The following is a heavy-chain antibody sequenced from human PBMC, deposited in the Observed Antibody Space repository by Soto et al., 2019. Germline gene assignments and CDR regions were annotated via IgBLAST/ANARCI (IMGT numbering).Heavy chain of an antibody. V-gene: IGHV1-69*06. CDR3: ARVMKRYCSSTSCFYFDY. CDR1: GGTFSSYA. D-gene: IGHD2-2*01. J-gene: IGHJ4*02. CDR2: IIPIFGTA. Sequence: QVQLVQSGAEVKKPGSSVKGACKASGGTFSSYAISWVRQAPGHGLEWMGGIIPIFGTANYAQKFQGRVTITADKSTSTAYMELSSLRSEDTAVYYCARVMKRYCSSTSCFYFDYWGQGTLVTVSS.